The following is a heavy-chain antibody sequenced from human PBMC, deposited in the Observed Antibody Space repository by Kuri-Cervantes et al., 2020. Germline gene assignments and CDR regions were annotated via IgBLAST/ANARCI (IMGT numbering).Heavy chain of an antibody. J-gene: IGHJ4*02. D-gene: IGHD6-19*01. V-gene: IGHV4-39*07. CDR1: GGSISSSSYY. Sequence: ESLKISCTVSGGSISSSSYYWGWIRQPPGKGLEWIGSIYYSGSTYYNPSLKSRVTISVDTSKNQFSLKLSSVTAADTAVYYCASYYSSDWYVDYWGQGTLVTVSS. CDR2: IYYSGST. CDR3: ASYYSSDWYVDY.